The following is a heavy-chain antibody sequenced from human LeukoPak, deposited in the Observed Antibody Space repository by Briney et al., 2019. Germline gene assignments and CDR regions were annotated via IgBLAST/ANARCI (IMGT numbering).Heavy chain of an antibody. V-gene: IGHV4-59*01. Sequence: SETLSLTCTVSGGSIIGYYWSWIRQPPGKGLEWIGYIYYSGSTNYNPSLKSRVTISVDTSKNQFSLKLNSVTAADTGAYYCARAPDYLYYYGMDVWGQGTTVTVSS. CDR3: ARAPDYLYYYGMDV. CDR1: GGSIIGYY. J-gene: IGHJ6*02. D-gene: IGHD4-11*01. CDR2: IYYSGST.